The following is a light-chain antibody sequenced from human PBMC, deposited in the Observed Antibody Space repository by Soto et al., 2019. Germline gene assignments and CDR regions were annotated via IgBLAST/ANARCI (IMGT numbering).Light chain of an antibody. CDR3: QQSYSTPRT. J-gene: IGKJ1*01. Sequence: DIPMTQSPSSLSASVGDRVTITCRAGQSISTYLNWYQQKPGKAPKLLIYAASSLLSGVPSRFSGSRSGTDFTLTISSLQPEDFATYYCQQSYSTPRTFGQGTKVEIK. V-gene: IGKV1-39*01. CDR2: AAS. CDR1: QSISTY.